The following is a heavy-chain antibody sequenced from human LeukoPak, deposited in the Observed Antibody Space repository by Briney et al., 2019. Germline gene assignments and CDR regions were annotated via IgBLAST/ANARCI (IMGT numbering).Heavy chain of an antibody. V-gene: IGHV5-51*01. CDR1: GYSFTSYW. CDR2: IYPGDSDT. Sequence: GESLKISCKGSGYSFTSYWIGWVRQMPGKGLEWMGIIYPGDSDTRYSPSFQGQVTISADKSISTAYLRWSSLKASDTAMYYCARYDYYDSSGYKNYFDYWGQGTLVTVSS. CDR3: ARYDYYDSSGYKNYFDY. D-gene: IGHD3-22*01. J-gene: IGHJ4*02.